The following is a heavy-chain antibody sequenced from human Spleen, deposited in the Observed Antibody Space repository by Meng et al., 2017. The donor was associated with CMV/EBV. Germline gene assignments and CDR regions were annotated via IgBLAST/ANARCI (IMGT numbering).Heavy chain of an antibody. CDR2: ISAYNGNT. J-gene: IGHJ6*02. CDR1: GGTLSGFG. D-gene: IGHD3-3*01. V-gene: IGHV1-18*01. Sequence: ASVKVSCKTSGGTLSGFGISWVRQAPGQGLEWMGWISAYNGNTNYAQKLQGRVTMTTDTSTSTAYMELRSLRSDDTAVYYCARSEGRLIDFWSVHYGMDVWGQGTTVTVSS. CDR3: ARSEGRLIDFWSVHYGMDV.